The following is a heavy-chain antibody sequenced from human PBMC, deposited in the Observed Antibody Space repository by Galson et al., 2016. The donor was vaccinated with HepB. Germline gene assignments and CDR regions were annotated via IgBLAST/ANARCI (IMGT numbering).Heavy chain of an antibody. D-gene: IGHD5-12*01. CDR1: GYTLTELS. J-gene: IGHJ6*02. CDR3: ATGLPSRGYSGYVSYQYFGMDG. Sequence: SVKVSCKVSGYTLTELSIHWVRQAPGKGLEWIGGFDPEDGATTYTQKFQGRFTMTEDTSTDTAYMELSSLISEDTAVYYCATGLPSRGYSGYVSYQYFGMDGWGRGTTVTVAS. CDR2: FDPEDGAT. V-gene: IGHV1-24*01.